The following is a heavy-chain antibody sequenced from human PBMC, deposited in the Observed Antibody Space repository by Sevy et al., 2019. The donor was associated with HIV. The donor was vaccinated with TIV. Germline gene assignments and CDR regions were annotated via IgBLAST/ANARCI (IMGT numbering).Heavy chain of an antibody. Sequence: SESLSLTCAVSGGSFSGFSWNWIRQPPGKGLEWIGEINHYSPSLKSRVTISLDTSKNQFSLKLNSVTAADTAVYYCARGGERVVPSPILGLASWAKYWSFDLWGRGTLVTVSS. D-gene: IGHD2-2*02. CDR3: ARGGERVVPSPILGLASWAKYWSFDL. J-gene: IGHJ2*01. V-gene: IGHV4-34*01. CDR2: INH. CDR1: GGSFSGFS.